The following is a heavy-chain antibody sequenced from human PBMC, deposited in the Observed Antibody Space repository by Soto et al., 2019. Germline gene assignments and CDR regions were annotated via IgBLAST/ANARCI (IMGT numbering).Heavy chain of an antibody. J-gene: IGHJ4*02. Sequence: GGSLRLSCAASGFTFSSYAMSWVRQAPGKGLEWVSAISGSGGSTYYADSVKSRFTISRDNSKNTLYLQMNSLRAEDTAVYYCAKDKSLPRITMIVVVITTYFDYWGQGTLVTVSS. CDR3: AKDKSLPRITMIVVVITTYFDY. D-gene: IGHD3-22*01. V-gene: IGHV3-23*01. CDR2: ISGSGGST. CDR1: GFTFSSYA.